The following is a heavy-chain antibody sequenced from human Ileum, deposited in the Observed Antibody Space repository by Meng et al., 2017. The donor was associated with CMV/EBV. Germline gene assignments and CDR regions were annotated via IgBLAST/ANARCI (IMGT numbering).Heavy chain of an antibody. CDR1: GFTFSRYW. D-gene: IGHD3-16*01. J-gene: IGHJ6*02. CDR2: INEDGSER. V-gene: IGHV3-7*01. CDR3: ARVGVWYGMDV. Sequence: GGSLRLSCAASGFTFSRYWMAWARQAPGKGLEWVATINEDGSERQYVDSVKGRFTISGDNAKNSLYLQMNSLRAEDTAVYYCARVGVWYGMDVWGQGTTVTVSS.